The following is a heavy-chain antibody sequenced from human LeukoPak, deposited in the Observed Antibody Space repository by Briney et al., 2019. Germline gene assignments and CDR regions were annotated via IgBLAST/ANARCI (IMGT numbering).Heavy chain of an antibody. CDR2: ISAYNGNT. V-gene: IGHV1-18*01. Sequence: ASVKVSCKASGYTFTSSGISWVRQAPGQGLEWMGWISAYNGNTNYAQKFQDRVTMTTDTSTTTAYMDLRSLRSDDTAVYYCARVRAGYSSSWYADYFDYWGQGTLVTVSS. J-gene: IGHJ4*02. CDR3: ARVRAGYSSSWYADYFDY. CDR1: GYTFTSSG. D-gene: IGHD6-13*01.